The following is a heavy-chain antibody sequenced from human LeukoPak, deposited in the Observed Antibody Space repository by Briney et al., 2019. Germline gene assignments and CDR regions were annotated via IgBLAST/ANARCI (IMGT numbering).Heavy chain of an antibody. CDR1: GFTFSSYG. CDR3: AKDAFGSGSYTFDY. V-gene: IGHV3-30*18. Sequence: GGSLRLSCAASGFTFSSYGMHWVRQAPGKGLEWVAVISYDGSNKYYADSVKGRFTISRDNSKNTLYLQVNSLRAEDTAVYYCAKDAFGSGSYTFDYWGQGTLVTVSS. D-gene: IGHD3-10*01. CDR2: ISYDGSNK. J-gene: IGHJ4*02.